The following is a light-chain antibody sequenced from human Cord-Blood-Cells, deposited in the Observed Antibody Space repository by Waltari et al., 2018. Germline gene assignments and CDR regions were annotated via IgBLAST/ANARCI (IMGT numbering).Light chain of an antibody. CDR2: EGS. Sequence: QPALPQPASVSGFPGQSITIPCTGTSSDVGSYNLSSWYHQHPGKAPKLMIYEGSKRPSGVSNRFSGSKSGNTASLTISGLQAEDEADYYCCSYAGSSAYVFGTGTKVTVL. CDR1: SSDVGSYNL. V-gene: IGLV2-23*01. CDR3: CSYAGSSAYV. J-gene: IGLJ1*01.